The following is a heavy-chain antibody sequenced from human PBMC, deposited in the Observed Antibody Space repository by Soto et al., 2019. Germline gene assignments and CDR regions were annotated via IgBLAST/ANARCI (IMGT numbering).Heavy chain of an antibody. CDR2: IYYSGTT. Sequence: PSETLSLTCTVSGGSVISGSHYWSWSRQPPGKRLEWIGYIYYSGTTNRNPSLESRVTISMDTSENRVSLKLTSVTDADTAVYFCAADFGYFGVDVWCQGPTVNVSS. V-gene: IGHV4-61*03. CDR1: GGSVISGSHY. J-gene: IGHJ6*02. D-gene: IGHD3-3*01. CDR3: AADFGYFGVDV.